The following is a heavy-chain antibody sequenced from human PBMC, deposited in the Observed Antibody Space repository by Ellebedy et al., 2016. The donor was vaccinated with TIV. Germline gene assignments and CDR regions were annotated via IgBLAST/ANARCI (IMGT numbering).Heavy chain of an antibody. Sequence: PGGSLRLSCEASGFTFDDYSMHWVRQAPGRGLEWLSLISWDSGLTSFADSVKGRFTISRDSSKKSLYLQMNSLRIEDTAVYYCGKDVRYDSFGYIDYWGQGTLVTVSP. CDR2: ISWDSGLT. J-gene: IGHJ4*02. D-gene: IGHD3-22*01. CDR3: GKDVRYDSFGYIDY. V-gene: IGHV3-43*01. CDR1: GFTFDDYS.